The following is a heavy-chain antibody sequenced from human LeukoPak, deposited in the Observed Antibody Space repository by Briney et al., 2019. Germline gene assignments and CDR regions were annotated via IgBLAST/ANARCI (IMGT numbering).Heavy chain of an antibody. J-gene: IGHJ3*02. V-gene: IGHV3-11*04. CDR2: ISSSGSTI. Sequence: DPGGSLRLSCAASGFTFSDYYMSWIRQAPGKGLEWVSYISSSGSTIYYADSVKGRFTISRDNAKNSLYLQMNSLRAEDTAVYYCARETSVTQNDAFDIWGQGTMVTVSS. D-gene: IGHD4-17*01. CDR1: GFTFSDYY. CDR3: ARETSVTQNDAFDI.